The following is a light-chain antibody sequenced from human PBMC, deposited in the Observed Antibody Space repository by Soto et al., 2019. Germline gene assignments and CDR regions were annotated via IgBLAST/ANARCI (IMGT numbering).Light chain of an antibody. CDR3: QSYASSLSGGV. J-gene: IGLJ1*01. Sequence: QSVLTQPPSGSGAPRQRVTISCTGSSSNIGAGYDVHWYQQLPGTAPKLLIYGNSNRPSGVPDRFSGSKSGTSASLAITGLEAEDEADYYCQSYASSLSGGVFGTGTKVTVL. CDR1: SSNIGAGYD. CDR2: GNS. V-gene: IGLV1-40*01.